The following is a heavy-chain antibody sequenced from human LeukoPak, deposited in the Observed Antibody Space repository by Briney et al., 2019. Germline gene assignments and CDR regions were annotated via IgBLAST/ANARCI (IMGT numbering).Heavy chain of an antibody. J-gene: IGHJ4*02. CDR3: ARWGAGDY. Sequence: SETLSLTCTVSGGSISSGSYCWRWIRQPAGKGLDWIVRIYASGSTNYNPALKSRLTISVDTSKNQFSLKLSSVTAADTAVYYCARWGAGDYWGQGTLVTVSS. V-gene: IGHV4-61*02. CDR2: IYASGST. D-gene: IGHD3-16*01. CDR1: GGSISSGSYC.